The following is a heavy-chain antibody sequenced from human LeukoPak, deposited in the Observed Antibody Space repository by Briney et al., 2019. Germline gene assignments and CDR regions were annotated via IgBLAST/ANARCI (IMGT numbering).Heavy chain of an antibody. V-gene: IGHV3-7*03. J-gene: IGHJ4*02. CDR1: GFTFSNYW. CDR3: ARVARAFDY. CDR2: IKQDGSEK. Sequence: PGGSLRLSCAASGFTFSNYWMTWVCQAPGKGLEWVANIKQDGSEKYYVDSVKGRFTISRDNAKKSLYLQMNSLRAEDAATYYCARVARAFDYWGQGTLVTVSS.